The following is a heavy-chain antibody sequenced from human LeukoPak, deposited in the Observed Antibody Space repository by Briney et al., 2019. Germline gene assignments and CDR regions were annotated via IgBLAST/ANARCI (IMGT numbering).Heavy chain of an antibody. D-gene: IGHD3-10*01. CDR2: IYSSGST. CDR3: TRSDGYGLVGI. V-gene: IGHV4-59*12. J-gene: IGHJ3*01. Sequence: TSETLSLTCTVSGGSISSNYWGWIRQPPGKTLEWIGSIYSSGSTYYNSSLKSRVIILIDTSKNHFSLTLSSVTAADTAVYYCTRSDGYGLVGIWGQGTMVTVSS. CDR1: GGSISSNY.